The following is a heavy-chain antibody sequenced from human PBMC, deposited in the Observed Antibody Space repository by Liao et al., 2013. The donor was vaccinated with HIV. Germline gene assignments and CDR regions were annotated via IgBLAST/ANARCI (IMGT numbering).Heavy chain of an antibody. CDR2: IYYRGST. CDR3: ARWFGNNYGVDS. CDR1: GGSINNYY. D-gene: IGHD5-24*01. Sequence: QVQLQESGPGLVKPSDTVSLTCTVSGGSINNYYWTWIRQPPGGGLEWIGYIYYRGSTNYNPSFSSRITMSIDTSKNQFSLKLKSVTTADTAVYFCARWFGNNYGVDSWGQGTLVAVSS. V-gene: IGHV4-59*07. J-gene: IGHJ4*02.